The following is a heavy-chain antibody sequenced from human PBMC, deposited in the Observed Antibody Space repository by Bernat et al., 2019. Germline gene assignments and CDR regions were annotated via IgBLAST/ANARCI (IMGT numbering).Heavy chain of an antibody. CDR3: AHRGILSGSWESGWLDL. J-gene: IGHJ5*02. CDR2: IYWDDDK. CDR1: GFSLSTSGVG. V-gene: IGHV2-5*02. D-gene: IGHD6-13*01. Sequence: QITLKESGPTLVKSTQTLTLTCTFSGFSLSTSGVGVAWIRQPPGKALEWLAVIYWDDDKRYSPSLRSRLTISKDTSRNQVVLTMTNMDPVDTATYYCAHRGILSGSWESGWLDLWGQGTLVTVSS.